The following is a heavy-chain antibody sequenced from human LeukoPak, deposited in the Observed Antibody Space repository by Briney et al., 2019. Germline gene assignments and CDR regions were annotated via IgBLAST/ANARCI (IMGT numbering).Heavy chain of an antibody. CDR2: ISSSSSYI. V-gene: IGHV3-21*01. CDR1: GFTFSSYS. D-gene: IGHD6-13*01. CDR3: AREAAAAVDY. Sequence: GSLRLSCAASGFTFSSYSMNWVRQAPGKGLEWVSSISSSSSYIYYADSVKGRLTISRDNAKNSLYLQMNSLRAEDTAVYYCAREAAAAVDYWGQGTLVTVSS. J-gene: IGHJ4*02.